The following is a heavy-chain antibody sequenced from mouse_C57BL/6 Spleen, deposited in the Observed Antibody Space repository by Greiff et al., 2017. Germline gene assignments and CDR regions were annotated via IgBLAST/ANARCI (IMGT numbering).Heavy chain of an antibody. CDR1: GFTFSDYG. CDR3: ARLGRVYYCDY. D-gene: IGHD4-1*01. J-gene: IGHJ2*01. V-gene: IGHV5-17*01. Sequence: EVKLVESGGGLVKPGGSLKLSCAASGFTFSDYGMHWVRQAPEKGLEWVAYISSGSSTIDYADTVKGRFTISRDNAKNTLFLQMTSLRSEDTAMYYCARLGRVYYCDYWGQGTTLTVSS. CDR2: ISSGSSTI.